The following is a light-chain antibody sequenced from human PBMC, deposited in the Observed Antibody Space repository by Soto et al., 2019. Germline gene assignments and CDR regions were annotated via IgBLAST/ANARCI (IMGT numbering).Light chain of an antibody. J-gene: IGKJ1*01. CDR3: HQYGTSPLT. CDR2: SAS. V-gene: IGKV3-20*01. Sequence: DIVLTQSPGTLSLSPGERATLSCRASQSIYSNYLAWYQQKPGQAPRPLIFSASSRATGIPDRFRGSGSGTDFTLTVSRLEPEDFAVYYCHQYGTSPLTFGQGTKV. CDR1: QSIYSNY.